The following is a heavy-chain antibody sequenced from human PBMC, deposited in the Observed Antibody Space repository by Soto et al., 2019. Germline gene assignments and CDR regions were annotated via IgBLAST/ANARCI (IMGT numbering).Heavy chain of an antibody. CDR2: IDWDDDK. CDR3: ARIPLPQVGSYYYGMDV. CDR1: GFSLSTSGMC. D-gene: IGHD1-26*01. V-gene: IGHV2-70*01. J-gene: IGHJ6*02. Sequence: ESGPTLGNPTQTLTLTCTFSGFSLSTSGMCVSWIRQPPGKALEWLALIDWDDDKYYSTSLKTRLTISKDTSKNQVVLTMTNMDPVDTATYYCARIPLPQVGSYYYGMDVWGQGTTVTVSS.